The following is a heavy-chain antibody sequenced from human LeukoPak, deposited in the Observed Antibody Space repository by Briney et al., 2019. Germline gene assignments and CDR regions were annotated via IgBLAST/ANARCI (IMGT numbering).Heavy chain of an antibody. CDR3: TRLGMVRGVPSWFDP. D-gene: IGHD3-10*01. CDR2: IYYSGST. J-gene: IGHJ5*02. CDR1: GGSISSYY. Sequence: PSETLSLTCTVSGGSISSYYWSWIRQPPGKGLEWIGYIYYSGSTNYNPSLKSRVTISVDTSKNQFSLKLSSVTAADTAVYYCTRLGMVRGVPSWFDPWGQGTLVTVPS. V-gene: IGHV4-59*01.